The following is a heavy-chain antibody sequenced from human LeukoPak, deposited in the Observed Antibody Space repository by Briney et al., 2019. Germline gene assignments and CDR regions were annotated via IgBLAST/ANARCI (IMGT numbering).Heavy chain of an antibody. D-gene: IGHD2-21*01. V-gene: IGHV3-23*01. CDR2: ISGSGGST. J-gene: IGHJ4*02. CDR3: AKIAEAVSSNYYFDY. Sequence: GGSLRLSCAASGFTFSSYAMSWVRQAPGKGLEWVSAISGSGGSTYYVDSVKGRFTISRDNSKNTLYLQMNSLRAEDTAVYYCAKIAEAVSSNYYFDYWGQGTLVTVSS. CDR1: GFTFSSYA.